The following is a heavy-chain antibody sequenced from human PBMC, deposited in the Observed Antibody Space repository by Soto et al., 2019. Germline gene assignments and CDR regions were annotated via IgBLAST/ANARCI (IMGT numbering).Heavy chain of an antibody. Sequence: EVQLVESGGGLVQPGGSVRLSCAASKFTITSYWMHWVRQAPGKGLVWVSRINSDGSSISYADAVKGRFTISRDNAKNRLYLQMNRLRVEGTAVYYCAREVSHGYVLRGMDVWGQGTTFTVFS. CDR2: INSDGSSI. J-gene: IGHJ6*02. V-gene: IGHV3-74*01. CDR3: AREVSHGYVLRGMDV. CDR1: KFTITSYW. D-gene: IGHD5-18*01.